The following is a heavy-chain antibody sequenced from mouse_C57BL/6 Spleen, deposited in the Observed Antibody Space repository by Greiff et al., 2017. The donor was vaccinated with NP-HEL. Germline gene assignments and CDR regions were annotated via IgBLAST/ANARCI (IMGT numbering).Heavy chain of an antibody. CDR2: IYPGSGNT. CDR3: ARGGQLTAMDY. D-gene: IGHD3-2*02. J-gene: IGHJ4*01. Sequence: VQLQESGAELVRPGASVKLSCKASGYTFTDYYINWVKQSPGQGLEWIARIYPGSGNTYYNEKFKGKATLTAEKSSSTAYMQLSSLTSEDSAVYFCARGGQLTAMDYWGQGTSVTVSS. V-gene: IGHV1-76*01. CDR1: GYTFTDYY.